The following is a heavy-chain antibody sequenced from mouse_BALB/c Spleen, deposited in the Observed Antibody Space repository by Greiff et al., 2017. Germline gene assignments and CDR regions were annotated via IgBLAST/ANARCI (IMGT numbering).Heavy chain of an antibody. Sequence: QVQLQQPGAELVKPGASVKLSCKASGYTFTSYYMYWVKQRPGQGLEWIGGINPSNGGTNFNEKFKSKATLTVDKSSSTAYMQLSSLTSEDSAVYYCTRSAIYYYGSSYDWFAYWGQGTLVTVSA. CDR1: GYTFTSYY. D-gene: IGHD1-1*01. CDR2: INPSNGGT. J-gene: IGHJ3*01. V-gene: IGHV1S81*02. CDR3: TRSAIYYYGSSYDWFAY.